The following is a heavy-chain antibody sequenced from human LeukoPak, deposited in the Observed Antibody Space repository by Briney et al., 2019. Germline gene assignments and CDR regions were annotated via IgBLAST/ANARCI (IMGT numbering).Heavy chain of an antibody. J-gene: IGHJ6*04. CDR1: GFTFSTYS. D-gene: IGHD3-10*02. Sequence: GGSLRLSCAASGFTFSTYSMNWVRQAPGKGLEWVSYISSSSSTTYYADSVKGRFTISRDNAKNSLYLQMNSLRAEDTAVYYCAELGITMIGGVWGKGTTVTISS. V-gene: IGHV3-48*01. CDR3: AELGITMIGGV. CDR2: ISSSSSTT.